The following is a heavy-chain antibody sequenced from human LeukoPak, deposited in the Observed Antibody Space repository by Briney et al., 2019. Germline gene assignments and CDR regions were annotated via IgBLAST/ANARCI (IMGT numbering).Heavy chain of an antibody. CDR3: ARGPYYYDSSGRYDAFDI. Sequence: GASVKVSCKASGYTFTSYDINWVRQATGQGLECMGWMNPNSGNTGYAQKFQGRVTITRNTSISTAYMELSSLRSEDTAVYYCARGPYYYDSSGRYDAFDIWGQGTMVTVSS. CDR1: GYTFTSYD. V-gene: IGHV1-8*02. J-gene: IGHJ3*02. CDR2: MNPNSGNT. D-gene: IGHD3-22*01.